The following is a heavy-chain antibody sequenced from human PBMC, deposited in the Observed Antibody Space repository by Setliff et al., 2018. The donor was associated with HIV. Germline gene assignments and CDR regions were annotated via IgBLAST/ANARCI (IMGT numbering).Heavy chain of an antibody. CDR1: GAYVSSRSFI. D-gene: IGHD2-15*01. V-gene: IGHV4-39*07. Sequence: SETLSLTCSVSGAYVSSRSFIWGWVRQSPGKGPEWIGSISNRGTTYDNPSLKSRVLVSIETSKNQFSLNLFHVTPADTAVYHCATSVVGAPRNPYDFDYWGLGLLVTVSS. CDR2: ISNRGTT. CDR3: ATSVVGAPRNPYDFDY. J-gene: IGHJ4*02.